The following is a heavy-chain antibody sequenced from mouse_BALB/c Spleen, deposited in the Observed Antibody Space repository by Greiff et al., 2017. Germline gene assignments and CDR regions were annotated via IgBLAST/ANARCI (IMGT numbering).Heavy chain of an antibody. CDR3: ARSGDYGYDPWFAY. CDR1: GFTFSSFG. J-gene: IGHJ3*01. Sequence: EVKLMESGGGLVQPGGSRKLSCAASGFTFSSFGMHWVRQAPEKGLEWVAYISSGSSTIYYADTVKGRFTISRDNPKNTLFLQMTSLRSEDTAMYYCARSGDYGYDPWFAYWGQGTLVTVSA. CDR2: ISSGSSTI. D-gene: IGHD2-2*01. V-gene: IGHV5-17*02.